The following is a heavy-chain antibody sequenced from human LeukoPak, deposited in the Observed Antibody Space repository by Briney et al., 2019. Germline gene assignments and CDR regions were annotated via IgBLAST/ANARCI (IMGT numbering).Heavy chain of an antibody. J-gene: IGHJ6*03. V-gene: IGHV1-2*02. CDR2: INPNSGGT. Sequence: GASVKVSCKASGHTFTGYYMHWVRQAPGQGLEWMGWINPNSGGTNYAQKFQGRVTMTSDMSTSTVYMELSSLRSEDTAVYYCARSSGYYSSLFYMHVWGKGTTVTVSS. CDR3: ARSSGYYSSLFYMHV. D-gene: IGHD3-22*01. CDR1: GHTFTGYY.